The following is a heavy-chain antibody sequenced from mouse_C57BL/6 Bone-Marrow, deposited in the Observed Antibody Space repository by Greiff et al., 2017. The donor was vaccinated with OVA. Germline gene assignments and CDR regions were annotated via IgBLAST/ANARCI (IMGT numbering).Heavy chain of an antibody. J-gene: IGHJ1*03. CDR1: GFTFSSYG. Sequence: EVQRVESGGDLVKPGGSLKLSCAASGFTFSSYGMSWVRQTPDKRLEWVATISSGGSYTYYPDSVKVRFTISRDNAKNTLYLQMSSLKSEDTAMYYCARNGLTTLVPYWYFDVWGTGTTVTVSS. V-gene: IGHV5-6*01. CDR2: ISSGGSYT. D-gene: IGHD1-1*01. CDR3: ARNGLTTLVPYWYFDV.